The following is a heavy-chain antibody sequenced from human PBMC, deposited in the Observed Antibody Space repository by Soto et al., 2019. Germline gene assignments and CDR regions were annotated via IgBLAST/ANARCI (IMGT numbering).Heavy chain of an antibody. V-gene: IGHV4-31*03. D-gene: IGHD5-12*01. Sequence: QVQLQESGPGLVKPSQTLSLTCTVSGGSISSGGYYWSWIRQNPAKGLEWIGYIYYSGTTNYNPSLKSRLTLSVDTSKNQFSLKLNSMTAADTAVYYCARDESATDAFDIWGQGTMVTVSS. J-gene: IGHJ3*02. CDR2: IYYSGTT. CDR1: GGSISSGGYY. CDR3: ARDESATDAFDI.